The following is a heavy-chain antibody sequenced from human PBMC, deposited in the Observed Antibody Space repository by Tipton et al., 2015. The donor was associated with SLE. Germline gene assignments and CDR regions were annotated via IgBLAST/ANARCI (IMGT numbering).Heavy chain of an antibody. Sequence: LRLSCTVSGGSISSSSYYWGWIRQPPGKGLEWIGSIYYSGSTYYNPSLKSRVTISVDTSKNQFSLKLSSVTAADTAVYYCARDCGCSDAFDIWGQGTMVTVSS. CDR2: IYYSGST. CDR1: GGSISSSSYY. CDR3: ARDCGCSDAFDI. J-gene: IGHJ3*02. D-gene: IGHD2-21*01. V-gene: IGHV4-39*07.